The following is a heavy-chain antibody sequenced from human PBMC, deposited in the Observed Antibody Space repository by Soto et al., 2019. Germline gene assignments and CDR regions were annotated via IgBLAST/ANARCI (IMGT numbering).Heavy chain of an antibody. CDR1: GGSISSSRCH. V-gene: IGHV4-39*06. CDR3: AREAITIFGPYGMDV. D-gene: IGHD3-3*01. J-gene: IGHJ6*02. Sequence: PSETLSLTCTVSGGSISSSRCHWGWICQPTGKGLEWIASIKYSGTTFYNPSLKSRVTLSVDTSKNQFALKLSSVTAADTAVYYCAREAITIFGPYGMDVWGQGTTVTVSS. CDR2: IKYSGTT.